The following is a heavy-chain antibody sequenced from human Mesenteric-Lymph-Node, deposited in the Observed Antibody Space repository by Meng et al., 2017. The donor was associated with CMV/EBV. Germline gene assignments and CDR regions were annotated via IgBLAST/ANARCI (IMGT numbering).Heavy chain of an antibody. Sequence: ASVKVSCKASGYTFTGYYMHWVRQAPGQGLEWMGWINPNSSGTNYAQKFQGRVTMTRDTSISTAYMELSRLRSDDTAVYYCARDKWIQLWNDYYYYGMDVWGQGTTVTVSS. V-gene: IGHV1-2*02. CDR1: GYTFTGYY. J-gene: IGHJ6*02. D-gene: IGHD5-18*01. CDR3: ARDKWIQLWNDYYYYGMDV. CDR2: INPNSSGT.